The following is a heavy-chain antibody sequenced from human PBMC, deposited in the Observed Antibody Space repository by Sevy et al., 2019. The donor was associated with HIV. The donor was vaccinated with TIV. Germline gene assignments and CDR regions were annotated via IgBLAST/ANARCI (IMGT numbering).Heavy chain of an antibody. V-gene: IGHV3-23*01. CDR3: ARGGCTKPHDY. CDR2: LSFGCGEI. Sequence: GGSLRLSCAASGFTFSKYSMSWVRQPPGKGLEWVSTLSFGCGEINYADSVKGRFTISRDNSKSSVYLQMNNLRPEDTAVSYCARGGCTKPHDYWGQGTLVTVSS. CDR1: GFTFSKYS. D-gene: IGHD2-8*01. J-gene: IGHJ4*02.